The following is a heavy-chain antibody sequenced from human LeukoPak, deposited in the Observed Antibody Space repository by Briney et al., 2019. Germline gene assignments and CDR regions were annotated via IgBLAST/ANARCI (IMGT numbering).Heavy chain of an antibody. Sequence: ASVKVSCKAPGYTFTTYAIHWVRQAPGQGLEWMGWINAGNGNTKYSQKFQGKVTITRDTSASTVYMELSSLTPEDTTVYYCAREYSSSSGRTFDYWGQGTLVTVSS. CDR3: AREYSSSSGRTFDY. V-gene: IGHV1-3*01. CDR2: INAGNGNT. J-gene: IGHJ4*02. CDR1: GYTFTTYA. D-gene: IGHD6-6*01.